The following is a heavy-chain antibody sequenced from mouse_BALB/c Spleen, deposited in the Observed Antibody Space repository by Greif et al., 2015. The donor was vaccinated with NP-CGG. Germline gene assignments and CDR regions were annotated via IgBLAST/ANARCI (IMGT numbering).Heavy chain of an antibody. CDR2: IDPETGGT. CDR1: GYTFTDYE. V-gene: IGHV1-15*01. Sequence: QVQLQQSGAELVRPGASVTLSCKASGYTFTDYEMHWVKQTPVHGLEWIGAIDPETGGTAYNQKFKGKATLTADKSSSTAYMELRSLTSEDSAVYYCTRGYYYGSSYAMDYWGQGTSVTVSS. J-gene: IGHJ4*01. CDR3: TRGYYYGSSYAMDY. D-gene: IGHD1-1*01.